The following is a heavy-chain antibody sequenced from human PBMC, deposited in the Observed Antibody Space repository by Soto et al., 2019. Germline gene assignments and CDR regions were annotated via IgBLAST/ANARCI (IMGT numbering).Heavy chain of an antibody. CDR1: GYTFINFD. Sequence: ASVKVSCKAPGYTFINFDISWVRQATGQGLEWMGWMNPGSGKTGYANKFQGRVTMTRDASTGTAHLELSSLTSEDTAVYYCARMASAGTLNWFDPWGQGTLVTVS. J-gene: IGHJ5*02. CDR3: ARMASAGTLNWFDP. D-gene: IGHD6-13*01. CDR2: MNPGSGKT. V-gene: IGHV1-8*02.